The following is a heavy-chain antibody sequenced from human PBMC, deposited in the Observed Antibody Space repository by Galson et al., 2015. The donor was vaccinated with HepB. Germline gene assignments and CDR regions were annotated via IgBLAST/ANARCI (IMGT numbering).Heavy chain of an antibody. Sequence: SLRLSCAASGFTFSNAWMSWVRQAPGKGLEWVGRIKSKTDGGTTDYAAPVKGRFAISRDDSKNTLYLQMNSLKTEDTAVYYCTTDYGSSWSRRDWFDPWGQGTLVTVSS. CDR2: IKSKTDGGTT. D-gene: IGHD6-13*01. J-gene: IGHJ5*02. V-gene: IGHV3-15*01. CDR1: GFTFSNAW. CDR3: TTDYGSSWSRRDWFDP.